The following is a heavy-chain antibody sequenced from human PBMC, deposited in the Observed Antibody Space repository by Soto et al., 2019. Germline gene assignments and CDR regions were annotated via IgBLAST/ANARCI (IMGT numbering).Heavy chain of an antibody. V-gene: IGHV5-51*01. CDR2: IYPGDSDT. CDR1: GYSFTSYW. J-gene: IGHJ4*02. CDR3: ARPLDISGWYDY. Sequence: GESLKISCKASGYSFTSYWFAWVRQMPGKGLDLMGIIYPGDSDTRYSPSFKGQVTISADTSISTAYLQWSSLEASDTAMYYCARPLDISGWYDYWGQGTLVTVSS. D-gene: IGHD6-19*01.